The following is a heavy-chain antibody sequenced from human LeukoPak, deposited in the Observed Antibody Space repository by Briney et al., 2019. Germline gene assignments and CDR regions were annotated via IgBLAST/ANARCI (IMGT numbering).Heavy chain of an antibody. CDR1: GFTPSSYS. CDR2: ISSSSSYI. Sequence: PRGSLRLSCAPSGFTPSSYSTSWVRPAPGKGLEWVSSISSSSSYIYYTDSVKGRFTISRDNAKNSLYLQTNSLRAEDTAVYYCAREIAVAGTDYWGQGTLVTVSS. D-gene: IGHD6-19*01. CDR3: AREIAVAGTDY. J-gene: IGHJ4*02. V-gene: IGHV3-21*01.